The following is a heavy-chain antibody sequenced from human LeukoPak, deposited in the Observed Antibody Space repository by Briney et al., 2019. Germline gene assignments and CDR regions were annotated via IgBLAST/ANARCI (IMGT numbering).Heavy chain of an antibody. J-gene: IGHJ5*02. V-gene: IGHV3-30*02. Sequence: GGSLRLSCAASGFTFSSYGMHWVRQAPGKGLEWVAFIRYDGSNKYYADSVKGRFTITRDNSKNTLYLQMNSLRAEDTAVYYCAKSGYDFGGWFDPWGQGTLVTVSS. CDR2: IRYDGSNK. D-gene: IGHD5-12*01. CDR3: AKSGYDFGGWFDP. CDR1: GFTFSSYG.